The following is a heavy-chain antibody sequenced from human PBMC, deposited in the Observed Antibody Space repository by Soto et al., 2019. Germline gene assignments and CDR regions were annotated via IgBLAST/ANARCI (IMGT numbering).Heavy chain of an antibody. Sequence: QVQLQQWGAGLLKPSETLSLTCAVSGWTLSPYYLAWVRQPHGKGLELIGEINQYATARDSPSLKSRVTMSVDRAKNQVSLRLDSVTAADTALDFCARAPCVHTAALKRVYHNWLDSWGQGTLVTVSS. CDR3: ARAPCVHTAALKRVYHNWLDS. D-gene: IGHD6-25*01. CDR2: INQYATA. J-gene: IGHJ5*01. CDR1: GWTLSPYY. V-gene: IGHV4-34*02.